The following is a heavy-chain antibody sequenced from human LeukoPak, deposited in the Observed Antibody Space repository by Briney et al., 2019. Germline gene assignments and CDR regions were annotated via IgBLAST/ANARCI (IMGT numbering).Heavy chain of an antibody. CDR1: GYTFTGYH. Sequence: ASVKVSCKASGYTFTGYHMHWVRQAPGQGLEWMGWINPNSGGTNYAQKFQGRVTMTRNTSISTAYMELSSLRSEDTAVYYCARGNYYDSSGYYYVNAFDIWGQGTMVTVSS. CDR2: INPNSGGT. V-gene: IGHV1-2*02. D-gene: IGHD3-22*01. CDR3: ARGNYYDSSGYYYVNAFDI. J-gene: IGHJ3*02.